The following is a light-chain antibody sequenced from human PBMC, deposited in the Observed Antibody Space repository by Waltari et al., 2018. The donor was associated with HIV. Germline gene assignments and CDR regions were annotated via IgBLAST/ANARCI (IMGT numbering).Light chain of an antibody. CDR2: KDS. CDR3: QSADSSRNYVL. Sequence: YELTQTPSVSVSPGQTARITCFGAGLPHQYAFWYQQKAGQAPVLLIYKDSERPSGIPERFSASSSGTTITLTISGVQAEDEGDYYCQSADSSRNYVLFGGGTKLTVL. CDR1: GLPHQY. V-gene: IGLV3-25*03. J-gene: IGLJ2*01.